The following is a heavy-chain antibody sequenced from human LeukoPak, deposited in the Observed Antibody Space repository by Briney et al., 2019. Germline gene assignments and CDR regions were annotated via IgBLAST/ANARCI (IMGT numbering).Heavy chain of an antibody. Sequence: GGSLRLSCAASGFXFSSYAITWVRQAPGKGLEWVSGISDSGGGTYYADSVKGRFTISRDNAKNSLYLQMNSLRDEDTAVYYCARDLYFWGQGTLVTVSS. D-gene: IGHD2-15*01. J-gene: IGHJ4*02. CDR1: GFXFSSYA. V-gene: IGHV3-23*01. CDR3: ARDLYF. CDR2: ISDSGGGT.